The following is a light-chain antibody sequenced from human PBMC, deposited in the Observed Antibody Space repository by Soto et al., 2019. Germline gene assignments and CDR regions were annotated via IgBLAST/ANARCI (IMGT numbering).Light chain of an antibody. J-gene: IGKJ4*01. CDR2: GAS. CDR3: QQYGSSPKLT. Sequence: ILFTPSPGTPSLFPGGKDTPSFKATQRVSSRYLAWYQQKPGQVPRLLIYGASSRATGIPDRFSGSGSGTDFTLTISRLEPEDFAVYYCQQYGSSPKLTFGGGTKVDIK. CDR1: QRVSSRY. V-gene: IGKV3-20*01.